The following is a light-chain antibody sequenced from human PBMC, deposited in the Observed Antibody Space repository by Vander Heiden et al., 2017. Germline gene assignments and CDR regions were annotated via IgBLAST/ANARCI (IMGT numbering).Light chain of an antibody. CDR1: QSVSSY. CDR3: QQCCNWPPT. CDR2: DAS. V-gene: IGKV3-11*01. Sequence: EIVLTQSPATLSLPPGERATLSCRASQSVSSYLAWYQQKPGQAPRLLIYDASNRATGIPARFSGSGSGTDFTLTISSLEPEDFAVYYCQQCCNWPPTFGGGTKVEIK. J-gene: IGKJ4*01.